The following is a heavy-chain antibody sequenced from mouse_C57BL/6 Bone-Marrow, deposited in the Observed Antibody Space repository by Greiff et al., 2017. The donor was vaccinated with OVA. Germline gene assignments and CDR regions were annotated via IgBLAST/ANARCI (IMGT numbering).Heavy chain of an antibody. CDR2: IYPGDGDT. CDR3: ADDYDYDEGAWFAY. CDR1: GYAFSSSW. Sequence: QVQLQQSGPELVKPGASVKISCKASGYAFSSSWMNWVKQRPGKGLEWIGRIYPGDGDTNYNGKFKGKATLTADKSSSTAYMQLSSLTSEDSAVYFCADDYDYDEGAWFAYWGQGTLVTVSA. V-gene: IGHV1-82*01. D-gene: IGHD2-4*01. J-gene: IGHJ3*01.